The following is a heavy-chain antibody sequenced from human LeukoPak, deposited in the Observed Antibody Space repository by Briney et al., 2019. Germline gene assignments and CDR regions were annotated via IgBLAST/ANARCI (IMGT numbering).Heavy chain of an antibody. CDR2: ISAYNGNT. D-gene: IGHD3-10*01. J-gene: IGHJ4*02. V-gene: IGHV1-18*01. Sequence: GASVKVSCNASGYTFTSYGISWVRRAPGQGLEWMGWISAYNGNTNYAQKLQGRVTMTTDTSTSTAYMELRSLRSDDTAVYYCARLSMVRGDHYFDYWGQGTLVTVSS. CDR1: GYTFTSYG. CDR3: ARLSMVRGDHYFDY.